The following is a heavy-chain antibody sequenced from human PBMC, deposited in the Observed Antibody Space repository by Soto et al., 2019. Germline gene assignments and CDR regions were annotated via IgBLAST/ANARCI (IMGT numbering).Heavy chain of an antibody. V-gene: IGHV3-74*01. CDR3: AREWAGGVMGYYYNGMDV. CDR1: GFTFSRYW. D-gene: IGHD3-16*01. J-gene: IGHJ6*02. Sequence: EVQLVESGGGLVQPGGSLRLSCTASGFTFSRYWMHWVRQAPGKGLVWVSRINSDGSSINYADSVKGRFTISRDNAKNTLYLQMDSLRAEDTAVYYCAREWAGGVMGYYYNGMDVWGQGTTVTVSS. CDR2: INSDGSSI.